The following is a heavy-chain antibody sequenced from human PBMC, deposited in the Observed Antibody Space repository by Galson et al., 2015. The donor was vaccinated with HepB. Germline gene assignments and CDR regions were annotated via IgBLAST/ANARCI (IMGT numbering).Heavy chain of an antibody. V-gene: IGHV3-73*01. D-gene: IGHD6-19*01. J-gene: IGHJ4*02. CDR3: TRLGDFSGYSSS. CDR1: GFTFSGSA. Sequence: SLRLSCADSGFTFSGSAIHWVRQASGKGLEWVGRIRSKASNYATAYAAALKGRFTISRDDSKNTAYLHMIGLKTEDTAVYYCTRLGDFSGYSSSWGQGTLVTVSS. CDR2: IRSKASNYAT.